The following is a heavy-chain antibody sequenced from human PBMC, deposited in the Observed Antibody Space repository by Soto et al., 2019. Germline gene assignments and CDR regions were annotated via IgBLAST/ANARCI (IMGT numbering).Heavy chain of an antibody. D-gene: IGHD2-15*01. J-gene: IGHJ6*02. CDR3: AKDGPVVVAAKRSYYYGMDV. V-gene: IGHV3-23*01. CDR2: ISGSGGST. CDR1: GFTFSSYA. Sequence: VGSLRLSCAASGFTFSSYAMSWVRQAPGKGLEWVSAISGSGGSTYYADSVKGRFTISRDNSKNTLYLQMNSLRAEDTAVYYCAKDGPVVVAAKRSYYYGMDVWGQGTTVTVSS.